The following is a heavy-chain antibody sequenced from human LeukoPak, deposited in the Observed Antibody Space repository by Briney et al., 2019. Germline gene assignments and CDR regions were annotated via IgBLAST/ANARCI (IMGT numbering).Heavy chain of an antibody. CDR1: GYTFSGYG. CDR2: ITGNNGNT. J-gene: IGHJ4*02. CDR3: ARDRRNSGSYRFEY. D-gene: IGHD1-26*01. Sequence: ASVKVSCKTSGYTFSGYGISWVRQAPGQGLEWMGWITGNNGNTNYAPSLQGRVTMTTDTSTNTVYMELTSLKSDDTAVYYCARDRRNSGSYRFEYWGQGTLVTVSS. V-gene: IGHV1-18*01.